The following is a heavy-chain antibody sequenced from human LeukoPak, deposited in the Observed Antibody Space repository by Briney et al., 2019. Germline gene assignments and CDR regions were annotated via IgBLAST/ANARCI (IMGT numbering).Heavy chain of an antibody. Sequence: PSETLSLTCTVSGGSISSYYWSWIRQPPGKGLEWIGYIYYSGSTNYNPSLKSRVTISVDTSKNQFSLKLSSVTAADTAVYYCATLRGGDVGYWGQGTLVTVSS. CDR2: IYYSGST. J-gene: IGHJ4*02. D-gene: IGHD2-21*02. V-gene: IGHV4-59*01. CDR3: ATLRGGDVGY. CDR1: GGSISSYY.